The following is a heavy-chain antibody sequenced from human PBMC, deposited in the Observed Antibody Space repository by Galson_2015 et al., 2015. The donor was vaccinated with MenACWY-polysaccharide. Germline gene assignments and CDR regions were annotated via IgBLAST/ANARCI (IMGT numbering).Heavy chain of an antibody. Sequence: SLRLSCAASGSRFSNSGMHWVRQAPGKGLGWVAVIQYDGSNKVYADSVKGRFTISRDNSKNTVFLEMNTLGVEDTAVYYCAREGSRIVFHAFDIWGQGTMDTVSS. CDR3: AREGSRIVFHAFDI. D-gene: IGHD2-2*01. V-gene: IGHV3-33*01. CDR2: IQYDGSNK. J-gene: IGHJ3*02. CDR1: GSRFSNSG.